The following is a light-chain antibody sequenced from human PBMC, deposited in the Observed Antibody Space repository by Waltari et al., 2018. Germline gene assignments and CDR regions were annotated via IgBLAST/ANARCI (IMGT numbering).Light chain of an antibody. CDR2: WAS. J-gene: IGKJ1*01. CDR3: QQYYNTPWT. V-gene: IGKV4-1*01. Sequence: DIVMTQSPDSLSVVLGERATINCKSRQSVLFTSNYKNHLDWYQQNPGQPPKLLIYWASTRESGIPDRFSGSGSRTDFTLTISSLQADDVAVYYCQQYYNTPWTFGQGTRVEIK. CDR1: QSVLFTSNYKNH.